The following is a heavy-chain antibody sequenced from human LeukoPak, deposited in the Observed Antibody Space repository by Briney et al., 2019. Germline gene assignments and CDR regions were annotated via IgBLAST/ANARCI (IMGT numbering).Heavy chain of an antibody. Sequence: SETLSLTCAVYGGSFSGYYWSWIRQPPGKGLEWIGEINHSGSTNYNPSLKSRVTISVDTSQNQFSLKLCSVTAADTAVYNSARASYSIGNNWFDPSGQGALVSVSS. CDR1: GGSFSGYY. CDR2: INHSGST. CDR3: ARASYSIGNNWFDP. V-gene: IGHV4-34*01. D-gene: IGHD1-26*01. J-gene: IGHJ5*02.